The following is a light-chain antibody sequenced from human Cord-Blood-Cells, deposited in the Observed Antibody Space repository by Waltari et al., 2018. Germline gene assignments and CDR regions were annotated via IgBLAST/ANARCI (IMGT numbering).Light chain of an antibody. CDR1: QTDLYSSNNRNY. CDR2: WAS. Sequence: DIVMTQSPDSLAVSLGERATLNCKSSQTDLYSSNNRNYLAWYQQKPGQPPKLLIYWASTRETGVPERFSGSGSGTDFTLTISSLQAEDVAVYYCQQYYSTPYTFGQGTKLEIK. J-gene: IGKJ2*01. CDR3: QQYYSTPYT. V-gene: IGKV4-1*01.